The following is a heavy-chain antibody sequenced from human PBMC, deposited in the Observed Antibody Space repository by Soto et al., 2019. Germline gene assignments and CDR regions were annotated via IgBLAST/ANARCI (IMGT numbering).Heavy chain of an antibody. CDR2: ISSSSSYI. D-gene: IGHD3-9*01. V-gene: IGHV3-21*01. CDR3: ARGSYDILTGYYPIPAIDY. CDR1: GFTFSSYS. J-gene: IGHJ4*02. Sequence: EVQLVESGGGLVKPGGSLRLSCAASGFTFSSYSMNWVRQAPGKGLEWVSSISSSSSYIYYADSVKGRFTISRDNAKNSLYLQMNSLRAEDTAVYYCARGSYDILTGYYPIPAIDYWGQGTLVTVSS.